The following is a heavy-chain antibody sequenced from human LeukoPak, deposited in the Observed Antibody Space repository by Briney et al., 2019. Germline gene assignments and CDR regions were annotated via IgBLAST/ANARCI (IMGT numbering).Heavy chain of an antibody. CDR2: IYYSGST. D-gene: IGHD1-26*01. V-gene: IGHV4-39*07. J-gene: IGHJ6*03. CDR3: ARVTNRVWEPLYYYMDV. CDR1: GGSISSSSYY. Sequence: SETLSLTCTVSGGSISSSSYYWGWIRQPPGKGLEWIGSIYYSGSTYYNPSLKSRVTISVDTSKNQFSLKLSSVTAADTAVYYCARVTNRVWEPLYYYMDVWGKGTTVTVSS.